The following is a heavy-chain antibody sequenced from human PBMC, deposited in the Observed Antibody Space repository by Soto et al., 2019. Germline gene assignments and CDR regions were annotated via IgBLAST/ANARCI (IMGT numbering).Heavy chain of an antibody. Sequence: QVQLVQSGAEVKKPGSSVKVSCKASGGTFSSYAISWVRQAPGQGLEWMGGIIPIFGTANYAQKFQGIVTITADESTSTAYMELSSLRSEDTAVYYCAREGSPAYYIGQYYYYGMDVWGQGTTVTVS. J-gene: IGHJ6*02. CDR1: GGTFSSYA. D-gene: IGHD3-9*01. CDR2: IIPIFGTA. CDR3: AREGSPAYYIGQYYYYGMDV. V-gene: IGHV1-69*01.